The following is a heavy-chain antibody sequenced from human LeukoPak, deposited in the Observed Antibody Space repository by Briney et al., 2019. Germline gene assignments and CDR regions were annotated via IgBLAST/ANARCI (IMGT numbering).Heavy chain of an antibody. D-gene: IGHD2-8*01. J-gene: IGHJ1*01. CDR3: ARDRGYCTNGVCYPEYFQH. Sequence: ASVKVSCKASGYTFIGYYMHWVRQAPGQGLEWMGWINPNSGGTNYAQKFQGRVTMTRDTSIRTAYMELSRLRSDDTAVCYCARDRGYCTNGVCYPEYFQHWGQGTLVTVSS. CDR2: INPNSGGT. CDR1: GYTFIGYY. V-gene: IGHV1-2*02.